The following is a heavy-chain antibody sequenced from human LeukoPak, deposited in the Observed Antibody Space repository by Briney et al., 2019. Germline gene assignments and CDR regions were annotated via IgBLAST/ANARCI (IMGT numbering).Heavy chain of an antibody. D-gene: IGHD4-17*01. V-gene: IGHV4-39*07. CDR1: GGSISSSSYY. Sequence: PSETLSLTCTVSGGSISSSSYYWGWIRQPPGKGLEWIGSFYYSGSTYYNPSLKSRVTISVDTSKNQFSLKLSSVTAADTAVYYCARGYGDPRSRYFDLWGRGTLVTVSS. J-gene: IGHJ2*01. CDR3: ARGYGDPRSRYFDL. CDR2: FYYSGST.